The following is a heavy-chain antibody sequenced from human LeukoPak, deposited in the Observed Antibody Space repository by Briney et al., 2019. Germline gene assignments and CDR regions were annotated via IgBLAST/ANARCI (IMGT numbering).Heavy chain of an antibody. CDR3: ARGPGTMIYYYYGMDV. J-gene: IGHJ6*02. CDR1: GGSFSGYY. D-gene: IGHD3-22*01. CDR2: INHSGST. V-gene: IGHV4-34*01. Sequence: SETLSLTCAVYGGSFSGYYWSWIRQPPGKGLEWIGEINHSGSTNYNPSLKSRVTISVDTSKNQFSLKLSSVTAADTAVYYCARGPGTMIYYYYGMDVWGQGTTVTVSS.